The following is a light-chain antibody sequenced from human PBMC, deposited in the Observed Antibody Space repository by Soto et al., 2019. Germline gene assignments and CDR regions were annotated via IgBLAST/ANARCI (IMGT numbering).Light chain of an antibody. J-gene: IGKJ1*01. CDR2: GAS. V-gene: IGKV3-20*01. CDR3: QQYGSSGRT. CDR1: QSVSNNY. Sequence: EIVLTQSPGTLSLSPGERATLSCRASQSVSNNYLAWYQQKPGQAPRLLIYGASTRATGIPDGFSGSGAGTGFTRTISRLEGEEVGVYYWQQYGSSGRTVGQGTKVDIK.